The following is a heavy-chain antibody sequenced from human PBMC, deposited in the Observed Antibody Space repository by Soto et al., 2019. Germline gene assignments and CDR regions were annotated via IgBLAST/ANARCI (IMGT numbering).Heavy chain of an antibody. CDR3: ATSSDSSPLLDY. V-gene: IGHV1-2*02. CDR1: RATLTNFY. CDR2: INNGGGT. Sequence: DSVKVDCKDSRATLTNFYLHSVRQAAGQRPEWMGWINNGGGTIYAQKFQGRLTMTRDTSITTAYMELSRLSSDDTDFYYCATSSDSSPLLDYWRKGTLVTVS. D-gene: IGHD6-19*01. J-gene: IGHJ4*02.